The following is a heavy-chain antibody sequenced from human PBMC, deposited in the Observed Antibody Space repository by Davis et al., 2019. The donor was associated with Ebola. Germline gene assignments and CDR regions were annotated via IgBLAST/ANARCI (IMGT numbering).Heavy chain of an antibody. CDR3: AREGYCSGGSCYYFDY. V-gene: IGHV4-34*01. CDR2: INHSGST. D-gene: IGHD2-15*01. CDR1: GGSISGYY. Sequence: SETLSLTCTVSGGSISGYYWSWIRQPPGKGLEWIGEINHSGSTNYNPSLKSRVTISVDTSKNQFSLKLSSVTAADTAVYYCAREGYCSGGSCYYFDYWGQGTLVTVSS. J-gene: IGHJ4*02.